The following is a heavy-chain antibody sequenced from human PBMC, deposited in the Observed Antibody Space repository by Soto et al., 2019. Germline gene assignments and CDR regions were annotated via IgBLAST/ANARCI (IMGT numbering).Heavy chain of an antibody. Sequence: GGSLRLSCAASGFTFTRYSMNWVRRAPGKGLEWVSSISSTTNYIYYGDSMKGRFTISRDNGKNSLYLEIHSLRAEDTAVYYCARESEDLTSNFDYWGQGTLVTVSS. CDR3: ARESEDLTSNFDY. J-gene: IGHJ4*02. V-gene: IGHV3-21*06. CDR1: GFTFTRYS. CDR2: ISSTTNYI.